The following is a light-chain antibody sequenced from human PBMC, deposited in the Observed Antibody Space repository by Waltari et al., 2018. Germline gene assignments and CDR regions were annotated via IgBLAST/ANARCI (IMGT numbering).Light chain of an antibody. CDR2: DVS. V-gene: IGLV2-14*03. J-gene: IGLJ3*02. CDR3: CSYTSSSTWV. CDR1: SGDVGAYNY. Sequence: QSALTQPASVSGSPGQSITISCTGASGDVGAYNYVSWYQQHPGKAPKLMIYDVSVRPSGVSNRLSGSKSGNTASLTISGLQAEDEADYYCCSYTSSSTWVFGGGTKLTVL.